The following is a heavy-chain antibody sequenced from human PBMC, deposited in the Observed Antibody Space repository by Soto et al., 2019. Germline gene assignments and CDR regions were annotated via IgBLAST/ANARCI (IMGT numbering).Heavy chain of an antibody. V-gene: IGHV4-4*02. D-gene: IGHD6-6*01. CDR2: MYHSGST. J-gene: IGHJ2*01. CDR3: VSQDYNGSRDASFLVNGYFDL. Sequence: QMQLQESGPGLVKPSGTLSLTCGVSGGSISSSKWWTWVRQPPGKGPAWIGEMYHSGSTNYNPSLKSRVTISVDKSKTQFSLTLSSVSDADTAVYYCVSQDYNGSRDASFLVNGYFDLWGRGILVTVSS. CDR1: GGSISSSKW.